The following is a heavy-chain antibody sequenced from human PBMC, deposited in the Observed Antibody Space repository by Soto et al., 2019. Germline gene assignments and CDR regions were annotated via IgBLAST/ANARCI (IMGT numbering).Heavy chain of an antibody. CDR2: ISGSGGST. D-gene: IGHD3-10*01. V-gene: IGHV3-23*01. CDR3: AKDFYGSGRYPPDY. Sequence: EVQLLESGGGLVQPGGSLRLSCAASGFTFSSYVMSWVRQAPGKGLEWVSDISGSGGSTYYADSGKGRFTTSRDNSKNTLYLQMQSMRAEDTAVYYCAKDFYGSGRYPPDYWGQGTLVTVSS. CDR1: GFTFSSYV. J-gene: IGHJ4*02.